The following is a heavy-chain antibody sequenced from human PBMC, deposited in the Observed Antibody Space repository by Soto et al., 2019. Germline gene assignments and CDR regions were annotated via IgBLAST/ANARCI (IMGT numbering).Heavy chain of an antibody. V-gene: IGHV4-38-2*01. CDR3: AGGPWGYYYGMDV. D-gene: IGHD7-27*01. J-gene: IGHJ6*02. Sequence: SETLSLTCAVSGYSISSGYYWGWIRQPPGKGLEWIGSIYNSGSTYYNPSLKSRVTISVDTSKNQFSLKLSSVTAAATAVYYCAGGPWGYYYGMDVWGHGTTVTVSS. CDR1: GYSISSGYY. CDR2: IYNSGST.